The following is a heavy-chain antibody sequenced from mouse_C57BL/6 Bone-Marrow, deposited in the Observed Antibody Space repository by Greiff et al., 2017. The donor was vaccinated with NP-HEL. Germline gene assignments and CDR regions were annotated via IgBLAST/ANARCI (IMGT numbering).Heavy chain of an antibody. J-gene: IGHJ4*01. V-gene: IGHV2-2*01. CDR3: AENDGSKYYYAMYY. D-gene: IGHD1-1*01. Sequence: QVQLQQSGPGLVKPSQSLSLTCTVSGFSLTSYGVHWVRQSPGKGLEWLGVIWSGGSTDYNAAIITRPSICKDNTKSQVSFKLTSLQADDTAIYYCAENDGSKYYYAMYYWGQGTSVTVSS. CDR1: GFSLTSYG. CDR2: IWSGGST.